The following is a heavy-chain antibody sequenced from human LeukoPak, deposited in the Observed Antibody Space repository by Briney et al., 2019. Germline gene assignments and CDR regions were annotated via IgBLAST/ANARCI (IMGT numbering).Heavy chain of an antibody. CDR2: IYHTGYT. D-gene: IGHD6-19*01. CDR1: GYSISSGYY. Sequence: PSETLSLTCNVSGYSISSGYYWGWIRQPPGKGLEWIGNIYHTGYTYHNPSLKSRVTISVDTSKNQFSLKVTSVTATDTAVYYCARATPAAVSGTIDYWGQGALVTVSS. J-gene: IGHJ4*02. V-gene: IGHV4-38-2*02. CDR3: ARATPAAVSGTIDY.